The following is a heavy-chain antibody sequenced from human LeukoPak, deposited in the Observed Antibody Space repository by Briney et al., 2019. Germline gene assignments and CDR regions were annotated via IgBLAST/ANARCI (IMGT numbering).Heavy chain of an antibody. CDR3: ARSGLRYFDWLDPNWFDP. J-gene: IGHJ5*02. CDR1: GGTFSSYA. Sequence: GASVKVSCKASGGTFSSYAISWVPQAPGQGLEWMGGIIPIFGTANYAQKFQGRVTITADESTSTAYMELSSLRSEDTAVYYCARSGLRYFDWLDPNWFDPWGQGTLVTVSS. CDR2: IIPIFGTA. V-gene: IGHV1-69*13. D-gene: IGHD3-9*01.